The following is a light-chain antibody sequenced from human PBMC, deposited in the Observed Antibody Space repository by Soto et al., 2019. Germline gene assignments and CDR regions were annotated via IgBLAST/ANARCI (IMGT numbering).Light chain of an antibody. CDR3: SSYSSNNILSYV. CDR2: EVN. J-gene: IGLJ1*01. V-gene: IGLV2-14*03. CDR1: SKDVGGYKY. Sequence: QSALTQPASVSGAPGQSITISCTGSSKDVGGYKYVSWYQQRPGTAPKLIMFEVNNRPSGVSDRFSGSRSANTASLTISGLQAQDEADYYCSSYSSNNILSYVFGTGTKLTVL.